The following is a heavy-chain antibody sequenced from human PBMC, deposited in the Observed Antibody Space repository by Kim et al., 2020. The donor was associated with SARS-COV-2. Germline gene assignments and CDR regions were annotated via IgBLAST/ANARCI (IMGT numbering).Heavy chain of an antibody. CDR1: GGSISSGGYY. J-gene: IGHJ3*02. Sequence: SETLSLTCTVSGGSISSGGYYWSWLRQHPGKGPEWIGYIYYSGSTYYNPSLKSRVTISVDTTKNQFSLKLSSVTAADTAVYYCARVARITIFGVVNSAFDIWGQGTMVTVSS. CDR3: ARVARITIFGVVNSAFDI. CDR2: IYYSGST. V-gene: IGHV4-31*03. D-gene: IGHD3-3*01.